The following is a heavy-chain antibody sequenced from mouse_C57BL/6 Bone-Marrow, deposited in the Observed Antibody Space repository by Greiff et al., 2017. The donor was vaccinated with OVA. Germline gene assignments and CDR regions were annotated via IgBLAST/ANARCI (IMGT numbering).Heavy chain of an antibody. D-gene: IGHD1-1*02. CDR3: ASQFPGGYFDY. Sequence: EVQLQQPGAELVKPGASVKLSCKASGYTFTSYWMHWVKQRPGQGLEWIGYIYLGNGYTEYNEKFKGKATLTSDTSSSTAYMQLSSLTSEDSAIYCGASQFPGGYFDYWGQGTTLTVSS. J-gene: IGHJ2*01. CDR2: IYLGNGYT. V-gene: IGHV1-58*01. CDR1: GYTFTSYW.